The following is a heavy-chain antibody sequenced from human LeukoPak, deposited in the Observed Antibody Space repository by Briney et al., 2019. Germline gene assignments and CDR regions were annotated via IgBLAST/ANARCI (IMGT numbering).Heavy chain of an antibody. CDR3: AKDRELWFGELYQPYFDY. D-gene: IGHD3-10*01. CDR2: ISGSGGST. CDR1: GFTFSSYA. J-gene: IGHJ4*02. V-gene: IGHV3-23*01. Sequence: GGSLRLSCAASGFTFSSYAMSWVRQAPGKGLEWVSAISGSGGSTYYADSVKGRFSISRDNSKNTLYLQMNSLRAEDTAVYYCAKDRELWFGELYQPYFDYWGQGTLVTASS.